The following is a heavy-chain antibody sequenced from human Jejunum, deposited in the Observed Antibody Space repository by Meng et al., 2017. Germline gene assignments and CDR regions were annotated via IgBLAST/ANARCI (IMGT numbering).Heavy chain of an antibody. CDR2: ISADGGST. J-gene: IGHJ4*02. CDR1: GDSFVRNA. Sequence: LSLTCAASGDSFVRNAVTWVRPAPGKGVKWISTISADGGSTFYADSVKGRFTISRDNSKSMLYLQMNSLRGEDTSVYYCARDGGWVLSGYYRAYWGQGTLVTVSS. CDR3: ARDGGWVLSGYYRAY. D-gene: IGHD3-3*01. V-gene: IGHV3-23*01.